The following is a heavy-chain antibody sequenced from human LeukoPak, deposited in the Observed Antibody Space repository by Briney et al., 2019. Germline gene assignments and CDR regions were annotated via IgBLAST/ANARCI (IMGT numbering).Heavy chain of an antibody. Sequence: EGSLRLSCAASGFTFSSYGMHWVRQAPGKGLEWVAFIRYDGGDKYYADSVKGRFTISRDNSKNTLYLQMNSLRAEDTAVYYCAKDYYAFDIWGQGTMVTVSS. CDR1: GFTFSSYG. J-gene: IGHJ3*02. V-gene: IGHV3-30*02. D-gene: IGHD1-26*01. CDR3: AKDYYAFDI. CDR2: IRYDGGDK.